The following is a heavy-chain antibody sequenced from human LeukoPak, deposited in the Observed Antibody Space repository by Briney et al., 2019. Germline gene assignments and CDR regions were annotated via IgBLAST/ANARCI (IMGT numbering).Heavy chain of an antibody. V-gene: IGHV3-74*01. Sequence: GGSLRLSCAASGFTFSSYWMHWVRQAPGKGLVWVSRINSDGSSTSYADSVKGRFTISRDNAKNTLYLQLNSLRAEDTAVYYCAREHSSSWAFDYWGQGTLVTVSS. J-gene: IGHJ4*02. CDR2: INSDGSST. CDR1: GFTFSSYW. D-gene: IGHD6-13*01. CDR3: AREHSSSWAFDY.